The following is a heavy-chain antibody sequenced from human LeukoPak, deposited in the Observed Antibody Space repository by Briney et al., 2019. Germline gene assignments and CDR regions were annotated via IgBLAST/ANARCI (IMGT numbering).Heavy chain of an antibody. CDR1: GYTFTSYY. Sequence: APVKVSCKASGYTFTSYYMHWVRQAPGQGLEWMGIINPSGGSTSYAQMFQGRVTMTRDTSASTVYMELSSLRSEDTAVYYCAREKLEPRDFDYWGQGTLVTVSS. V-gene: IGHV1-46*01. J-gene: IGHJ4*02. CDR2: INPSGGST. CDR3: AREKLEPRDFDY. D-gene: IGHD1-1*01.